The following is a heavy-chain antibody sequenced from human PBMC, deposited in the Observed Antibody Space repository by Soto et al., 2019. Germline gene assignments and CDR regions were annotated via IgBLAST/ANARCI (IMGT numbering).Heavy chain of an antibody. D-gene: IGHD3-22*01. CDR1: GYTFTSYY. Sequence: GASVKVSCKASGYTFTSYYMHWVRQAPGQGLEWMGIINPSGGSTSYAQKFQGRVTMTRDTSTSTVYMELSSLRSEDTAVYYCARGRRFGITMIVVNPAFDIWGQGTMVTVSS. CDR2: INPSGGST. CDR3: ARGRRFGITMIVVNPAFDI. J-gene: IGHJ3*02. V-gene: IGHV1-46*01.